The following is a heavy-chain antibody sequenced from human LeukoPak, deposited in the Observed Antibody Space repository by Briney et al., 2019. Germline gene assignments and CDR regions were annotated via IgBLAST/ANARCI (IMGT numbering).Heavy chain of an antibody. J-gene: IGHJ4*02. D-gene: IGHD5-24*01. CDR3: AMLLEMATINDY. CDR2: INSNSGGT. V-gene: IGHV1-2*02. Sequence: ASVKVSCKASGYTFTGYYMHWVRQAPGQGLEWMGWINSNSGGTNYAQKFQGRVTMTRDTSISTAYMELGRLRSDGTAVYYCAMLLEMATINDYWGQGTLVTVSS. CDR1: GYTFTGYY.